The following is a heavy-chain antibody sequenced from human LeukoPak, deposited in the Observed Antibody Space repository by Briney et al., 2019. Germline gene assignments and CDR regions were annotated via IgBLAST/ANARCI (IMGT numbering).Heavy chain of an antibody. CDR3: AIGYCSGGSCYVFDY. V-gene: IGHV1-3*01. D-gene: IGHD2-15*01. J-gene: IGHJ4*02. CDR1: GYTFSSYA. CDR2: INAGNGNT. Sequence: ASVKVSCKASGYTFSSYAMHWARQAPGQRLEWMGWINAGNGNTKYSQKFQGRVTITRDTSASTAYMELSSLRSEDTAVYYCAIGYCSGGSCYVFDYWGQGTLVTVSS.